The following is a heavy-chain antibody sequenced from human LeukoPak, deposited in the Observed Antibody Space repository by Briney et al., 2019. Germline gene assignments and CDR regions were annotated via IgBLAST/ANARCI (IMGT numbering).Heavy chain of an antibody. J-gene: IGHJ4*02. CDR3: AQGKGRFSGSYCFDY. D-gene: IGHD1-26*01. CDR1: GFTLSSYA. Sequence: GGSLRLSCAVSGFTLSSYAMSWVRQAPGKGLEWVSALSGSGGSTYYADSVKGRFTISRDNSKNTLSLQMNSLRAEDTAIYYCAQGKGRFSGSYCFDYWGQGTLVTVSS. V-gene: IGHV3-23*01. CDR2: LSGSGGST.